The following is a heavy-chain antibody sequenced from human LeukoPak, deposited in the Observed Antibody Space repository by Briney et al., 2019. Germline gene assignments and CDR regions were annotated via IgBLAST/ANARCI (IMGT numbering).Heavy chain of an antibody. V-gene: IGHV3-21*01. CDR1: GFTFNTYT. CDR3: VRGSYGAYDY. Sequence: PGGSLRLSCAASGFTFNTYTMNWVRQAPGKGLEWVSSISSDSCYIYYADAVHGRFTFSRDNAKYSLYLQMNSLRAEDTAVYYCVRGSYGAYDYWGQGSLVTVSS. J-gene: IGHJ4*02. CDR2: ISSDSCYI. D-gene: IGHD4-17*01.